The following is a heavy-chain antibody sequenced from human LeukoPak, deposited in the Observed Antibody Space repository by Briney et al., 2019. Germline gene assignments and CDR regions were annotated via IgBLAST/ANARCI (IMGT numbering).Heavy chain of an antibody. Sequence: GGTLRLSCAASGFTFSDHYMSWIRQAPGKGLEWVSYIGDSGTPIYYADSVKGRFTISRDNAKNSLFLQMDSLRAEDTAVYYCARDRRPSVYGGLDNWGQGTLVTVSS. V-gene: IGHV3-11*04. CDR2: IGDSGTPI. D-gene: IGHD4/OR15-4a*01. CDR1: GFTFSDHY. J-gene: IGHJ4*02. CDR3: ARDRRPSVYGGLDN.